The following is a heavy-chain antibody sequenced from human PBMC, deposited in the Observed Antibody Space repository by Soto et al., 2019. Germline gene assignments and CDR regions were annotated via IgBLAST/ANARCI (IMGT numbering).Heavy chain of an antibody. CDR1: GFTFDDYA. J-gene: IGHJ4*02. D-gene: IGHD4-4*01. V-gene: IGHV3-9*01. CDR2: ISWNSGSI. CDR3: AKAHDYSTLNYYFDY. Sequence: GGSLRLSCAASGFTFDDYAMHWVRQAPGKGLEWVSGISWNSGSIGYADSVKGRFTISRDNAKNSLYLQMNSLRAEDTALYYCAKAHDYSTLNYYFDYWGQGTLVTVSS.